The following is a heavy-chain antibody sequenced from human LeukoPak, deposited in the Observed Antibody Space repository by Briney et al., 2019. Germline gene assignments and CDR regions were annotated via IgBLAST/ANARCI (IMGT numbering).Heavy chain of an antibody. Sequence: ASVKVSCKASGGTFSSYAISWVRQAPGQGLEWMGGIIPIFGTASYAQKFQGRVTITADESTSTAYMELSSLRSEDTAVYYCARAEDYYGSGSYSPHYYYGMDVWGKGTTVTVSS. D-gene: IGHD3-10*01. CDR3: ARAEDYYGSGSYSPHYYYGMDV. J-gene: IGHJ6*04. V-gene: IGHV1-69*01. CDR2: IIPIFGTA. CDR1: GGTFSSYA.